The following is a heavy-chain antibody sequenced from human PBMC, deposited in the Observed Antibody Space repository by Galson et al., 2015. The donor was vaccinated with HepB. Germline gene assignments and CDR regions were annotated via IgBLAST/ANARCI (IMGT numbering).Heavy chain of an antibody. V-gene: IGHV4-31*03. D-gene: IGHD2-21*01. Sequence: PLSLTCTVSGGSITSSGYYWSWIRQPPGKGLEWIRYIYYRGTTDYNPPLMSRVTISPETFNNHFSLNLTSLTATDTAVEYCARESERDLLGPPDYWGQGILVTVSS. CDR3: ARESERDLLGPPDY. J-gene: IGHJ4*02. CDR2: IYYRGTT. CDR1: GGSITSSGYY.